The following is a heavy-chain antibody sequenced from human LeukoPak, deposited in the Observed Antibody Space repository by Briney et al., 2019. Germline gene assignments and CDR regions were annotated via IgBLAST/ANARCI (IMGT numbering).Heavy chain of an antibody. CDR2: INPKSGAA. V-gene: IGHV1-2*02. D-gene: IGHD6-13*01. CDR3: ARGAEAETSPLDF. Sequence: ASVKVSCKASGYRFSDYYMHWVRQAPGQGLEWLGWINPKSGAADYAQQFRGRVTMTRDTSINTDYMEMKRVTSDDTAVYYCARGAEAETSPLDFWGQGTLVTVSP. CDR1: GYRFSDYY. J-gene: IGHJ4*02.